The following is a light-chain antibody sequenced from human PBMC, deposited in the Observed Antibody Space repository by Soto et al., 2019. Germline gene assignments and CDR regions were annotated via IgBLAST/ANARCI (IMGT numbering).Light chain of an antibody. CDR2: GAS. Sequence: EIVLTQSPATLSLSPGERATLSCRASRSVSNYLAWYQQKPGQAPRLLIYGASSRATGIPDRFSGSGSGTDFTLTISRLEPEDFAVYYCQQCGSSPTTFGQGTKVDIK. V-gene: IGKV3-20*01. J-gene: IGKJ1*01. CDR1: RSVSNY. CDR3: QQCGSSPTT.